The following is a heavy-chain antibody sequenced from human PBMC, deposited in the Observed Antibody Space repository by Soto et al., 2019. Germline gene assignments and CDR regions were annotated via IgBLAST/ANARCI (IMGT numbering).Heavy chain of an antibody. CDR3: AILWTKGAQWLAPYYYYYGMDV. CDR2: MNPNSGNT. Sequence: ASVKVSCKASGYPFTSYDINWVRQATGQGLEWMGWMNPNSGNTGYAQKFQGRVTMTSNTSISTAYMELSSLRSEATAVYYRAILWTKGAQWLAPYYYYYGMDVWRQGTTVTVSS. D-gene: IGHD6-19*01. J-gene: IGHJ6*02. CDR1: GYPFTSYD. V-gene: IGHV1-8*01.